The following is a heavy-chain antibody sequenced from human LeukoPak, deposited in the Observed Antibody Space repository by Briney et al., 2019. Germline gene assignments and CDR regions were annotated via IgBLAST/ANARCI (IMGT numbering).Heavy chain of an antibody. CDR1: GDSVSSPSAA. J-gene: IGHJ6*02. Sequence: SQTLSLTCAISGDSVSSPSAAWNWLRQSPSGGLEWLGRTYYRSKWYNDYAVSVKSRITINPDTSKNQFSLQLNSVTPEDTAVYYCARDSGYDPEGYYYYGMDVWGQGTTVTVSS. V-gene: IGHV6-1*01. CDR3: ARDSGYDPEGYYYYGMDV. D-gene: IGHD5-12*01. CDR2: TYYRSKWYN.